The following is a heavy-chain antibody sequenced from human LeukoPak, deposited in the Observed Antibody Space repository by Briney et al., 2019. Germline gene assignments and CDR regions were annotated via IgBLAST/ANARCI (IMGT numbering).Heavy chain of an antibody. V-gene: IGHV3-33*01. CDR3: ARDYYYGSGSLTYYYYGMDV. J-gene: IGHJ6*04. CDR1: GFTVRSYG. Sequence: GGSLRLSCAAAGFTVRSYGMHGGRPGPGKGLEWGAVRWYDGSNKYYADSVKGRFTISRDNSKNTLYLQMNSLRAEDTAVYYCARDYYYGSGSLTYYYYGMDVWGKGTTVTVSS. D-gene: IGHD3-10*01. CDR2: RWYDGSNK.